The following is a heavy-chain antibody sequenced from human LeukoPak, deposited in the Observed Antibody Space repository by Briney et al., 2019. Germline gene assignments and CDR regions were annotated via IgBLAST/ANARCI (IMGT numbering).Heavy chain of an antibody. J-gene: IGHJ6*02. CDR2: INSDGSST. D-gene: IGHD4-17*01. CDR3: AREDGERYYYYGMDV. CDR1: GFSFNVYT. V-gene: IGHV3-74*01. Sequence: GGSLRLSCAASGFSFNVYTLHWVRHAPGKGLVWVSRINSDGSSTSYADSVKGRFTISGDNAKNTLYLQMNSLRAEDTAVYYCAREDGERYYYYGMDVWGQGTTVTVSS.